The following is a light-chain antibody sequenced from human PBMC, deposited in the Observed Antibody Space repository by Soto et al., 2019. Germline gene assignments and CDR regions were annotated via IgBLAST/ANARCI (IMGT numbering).Light chain of an antibody. V-gene: IGKV2-30*01. CDR1: QSLVYSDGNTY. Sequence: DVVMTQSPLSLPVTLGQPASISCTSSQSLVYSDGNTYLNWFQQRPGQSPRRIIYKVSNRDSGVPDRFSGSGSGSDFTLEISSVEAEDVGVYYCMQGTHWPPTFGQGTKVEFK. CDR3: MQGTHWPPT. CDR2: KVS. J-gene: IGKJ1*01.